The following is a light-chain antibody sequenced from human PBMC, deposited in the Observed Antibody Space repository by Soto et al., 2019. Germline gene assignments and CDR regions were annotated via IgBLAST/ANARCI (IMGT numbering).Light chain of an antibody. V-gene: IGKV4-1*01. CDR2: WAS. CDR3: QQYYSTPQT. CDR1: QSVLYNSNDKNY. J-gene: IGKJ2*01. Sequence: DIVMTQSPDSLAVSLGERATINCKSSQSVLYNSNDKNYLAWYRQKPGQPPKLLIYWASTRESGVPDRFSGSGSGTDFTLTISSLQAEDVAVYYCQQYYSTPQTFGQGTKLEIK.